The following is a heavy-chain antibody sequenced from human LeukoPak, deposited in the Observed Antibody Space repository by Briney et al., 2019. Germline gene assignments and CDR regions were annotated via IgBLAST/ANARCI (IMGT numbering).Heavy chain of an antibody. D-gene: IGHD3-3*01. J-gene: IGHJ5*02. Sequence: GGSLRLSCAASGFTFSSYAMSWVRQAPVKGLEWVSAISGSGGSTYYADSVKGRFTISRDNSKNTLYLQMNSLRAEDTAVYYCAKTPYYDFWSGSAAQASSWFDPWGQGTLVTVSS. V-gene: IGHV3-23*01. CDR2: ISGSGGST. CDR1: GFTFSSYA. CDR3: AKTPYYDFWSGSAAQASSWFDP.